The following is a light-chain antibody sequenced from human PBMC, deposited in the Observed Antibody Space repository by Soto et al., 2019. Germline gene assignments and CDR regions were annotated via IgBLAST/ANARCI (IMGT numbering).Light chain of an antibody. CDR3: QQSYNTPQT. Sequence: IQMTQSPSSLAASFGDRVTITCRASQTISTYVNWYRQKSGAAPELLIYDASTLQSGVPSRFRGGGSGTDFTLTISSLQLEDFATYYCQQSYNTPQTFGQGTKVDI. V-gene: IGKV1-39*01. CDR2: DAS. CDR1: QTISTY. J-gene: IGKJ1*01.